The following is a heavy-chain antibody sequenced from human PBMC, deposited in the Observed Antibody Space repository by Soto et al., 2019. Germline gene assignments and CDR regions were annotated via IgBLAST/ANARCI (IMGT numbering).Heavy chain of an antibody. CDR2: IYYSGST. Sequence: QVQLQESGPGLVKPSQTLSLTCTVSGGSISSGGYYWSWIRQHPGKGLEWIGYIYYSGSTYYNPSLKSRVTRSVETSENQFSLRLSSVTAADTAVYYCARKDSGYGDYMDVWGKGTTVTVSS. D-gene: IGHD5-12*01. CDR1: GGSISSGGYY. CDR3: ARKDSGYGDYMDV. V-gene: IGHV4-31*03. J-gene: IGHJ6*03.